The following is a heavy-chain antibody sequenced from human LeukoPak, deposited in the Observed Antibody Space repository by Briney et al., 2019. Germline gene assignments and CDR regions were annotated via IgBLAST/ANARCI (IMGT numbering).Heavy chain of an antibody. CDR1: GFTFSSYA. CDR3: AKGGWEPSVATTPFDY. CDR2: ITTSGGST. V-gene: IGHV3-23*01. D-gene: IGHD5-12*01. J-gene: IGHJ4*02. Sequence: PGGSLRLSCAASGFTFSSYAMSWVRQAPGKGLEWVSGITTSGGSTFYAGSVKGRFTISRDNSKNTLYLQVNSLRAEDTAVYYCAKGGWEPSVATTPFDYWGQGTLVTVSS.